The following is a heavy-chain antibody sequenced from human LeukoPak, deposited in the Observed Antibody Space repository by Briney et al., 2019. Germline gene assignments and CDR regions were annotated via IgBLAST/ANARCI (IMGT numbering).Heavy chain of an antibody. D-gene: IGHD6-13*01. CDR3: ARDSHSSSWYSEFDY. CDR1: GFTFSSYS. J-gene: IGHJ4*02. CDR2: INILSNYI. V-gene: IGHV3-21*01. Sequence: GGSLRLSCAASGFTFSSYSMNWVRQAPGKVLELVSSINILSNYIYYADSVKGRFTISRDNAKNSLYLQMNSLRAEDTAVYYCARDSHSSSWYSEFDYWGQGTLVTVSS.